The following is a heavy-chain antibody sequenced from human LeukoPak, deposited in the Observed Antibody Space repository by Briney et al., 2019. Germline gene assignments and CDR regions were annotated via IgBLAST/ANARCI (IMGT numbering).Heavy chain of an antibody. CDR2: IGGDGIA. Sequence: GGSLRLSCVASGFTFTDHPMNWVRQAPGKGLEWISYIGGDGIAFYADSVKGRFTASKDDARKSMYLQMNSLRVEDTAVYYCAKDRANWAVDDWGQGTQVTVSS. V-gene: IGHV3-69-1*01. J-gene: IGHJ4*02. CDR3: AKDRANWAVDD. CDR1: GFTFTDHP. D-gene: IGHD3-16*01.